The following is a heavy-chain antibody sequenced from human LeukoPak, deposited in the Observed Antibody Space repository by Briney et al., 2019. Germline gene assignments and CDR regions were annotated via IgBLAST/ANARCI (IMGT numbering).Heavy chain of an antibody. J-gene: IGHJ4*02. D-gene: IGHD3-10*01. V-gene: IGHV3-21*01. CDR1: GFSFSFYR. CDR2: ISSGSSYI. Sequence: GGSLRLSCAASGFSFSFYRMDWVRQAPGKGLEWVSSISSGSSYIYYADSVKGRFTISRDNAENSLYLQMNSLRAEDTAVYYCARDLDYGSGDYWGQGTLVTVSS. CDR3: ARDLDYGSGDY.